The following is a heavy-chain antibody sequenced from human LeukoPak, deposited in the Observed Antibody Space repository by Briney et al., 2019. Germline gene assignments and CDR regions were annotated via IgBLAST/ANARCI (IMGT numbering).Heavy chain of an antibody. CDR3: TRVRKDASEI. V-gene: IGHV3-53*01. J-gene: IGHJ3*02. CDR2: IYGGGGT. Sequence: PGGSLRLSCAASGITVSCYYMSWVRQAPGKGLEWVSVIYGGGGTYYADSAKGRFAISRDNFKNTLYLQINSLRGEDTGIYSFTRVRKDASEIWGEGTMVSVSS. CDR1: GITVSCYY. D-gene: IGHD1-14*01.